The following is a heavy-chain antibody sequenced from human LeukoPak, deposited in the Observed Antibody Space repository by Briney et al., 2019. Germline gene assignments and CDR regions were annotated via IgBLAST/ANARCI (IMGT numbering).Heavy chain of an antibody. J-gene: IGHJ4*02. CDR1: GFTFSNFW. CDR3: AREGQDLDY. Sequence: QTGGSLRLSCAASGFTFSNFWMSWVRQAPGKGLEWVANIKQDGSEKHYVDSVKGRFTISRDNAKNSLYLQMNSLRAEDTAVYYCAREGQDLDYWGQGTLVSVST. CDR2: IKQDGSEK. D-gene: IGHD2-15*01. V-gene: IGHV3-7*01.